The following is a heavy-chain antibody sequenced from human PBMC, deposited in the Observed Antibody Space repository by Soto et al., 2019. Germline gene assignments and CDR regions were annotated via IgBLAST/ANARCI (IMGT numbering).Heavy chain of an antibody. D-gene: IGHD3-22*01. CDR1: GFTFSSYA. CDR2: ISYDGSDK. V-gene: IGHV3-30-3*01. Sequence: PGGSLRLSCAASGFTFSSYAMHWVRQAPCKGLEWVALISYDGSDKDYADSVKGRFTISRDNSRNTLFLQMNSLRAEDTAVYYCARDYYKYYDSSGYYRSPAYWGQGTLVTVYS. J-gene: IGHJ4*02. CDR3: ARDYYKYYDSSGYYRSPAY.